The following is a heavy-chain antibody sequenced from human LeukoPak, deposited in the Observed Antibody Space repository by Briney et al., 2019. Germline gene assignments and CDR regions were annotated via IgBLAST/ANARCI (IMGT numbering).Heavy chain of an antibody. CDR3: ARAHPVRKIVVVPAAGYFDL. Sequence: PSETLSLTCTVSGGSISSYYWSWIRQPPGKGLEWIGYIYYSGSTNYNPSLKSRVTISVDTSKNQFSLKLSSVTAADTAVYYCARAHPVRKIVVVPAAGYFDLWGRGTPVTVSS. CDR2: IYYSGST. CDR1: GGSISSYY. J-gene: IGHJ2*01. V-gene: IGHV4-59*01. D-gene: IGHD2-2*01.